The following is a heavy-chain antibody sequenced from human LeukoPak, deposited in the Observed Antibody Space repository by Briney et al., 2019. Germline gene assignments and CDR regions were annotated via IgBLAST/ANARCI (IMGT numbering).Heavy chain of an antibody. V-gene: IGHV4-31*03. J-gene: IGHJ4*02. CDR1: GGSISSGGYY. Sequence: SETQSLTCTVSGGSISSGGYYWSWIRQHPGKGLEWIGYIYYSGSTYYNPSLKSRVTISVDTSKNQFSLKLSSVTAADTAVYYCARECGGDCYSFWGQGTLVTVSS. CDR2: IYYSGST. D-gene: IGHD2-21*02. CDR3: ARECGGDCYSF.